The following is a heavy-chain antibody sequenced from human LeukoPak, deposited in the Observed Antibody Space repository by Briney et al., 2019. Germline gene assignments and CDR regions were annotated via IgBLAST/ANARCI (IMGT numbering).Heavy chain of an antibody. CDR1: GYTFTNYA. D-gene: IGHD3-9*01. Sequence: ASVKVSCKASGYTFTNYAMNWVRQAPGQGLEWMGWINTTTGNPTYAQGFTGRFVFSLDTSVSTAYLQVSSLKAEDTAVYYCARATLKRYFDWKGDFDYWGQGTLVTVSS. CDR3: ARATLKRYFDWKGDFDY. V-gene: IGHV7-4-1*02. CDR2: INTTTGNP. J-gene: IGHJ4*02.